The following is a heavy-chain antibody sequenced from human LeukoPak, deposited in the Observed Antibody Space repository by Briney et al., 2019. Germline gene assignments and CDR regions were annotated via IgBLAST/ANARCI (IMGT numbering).Heavy chain of an antibody. Sequence: ASVKVSCKASGYTFTGYYMHWVRQTPGQGLEWMGWINPNSGGTNYAQKFQGRVTMTRDTSISTAYMELSRLRSDDTAVYYCARARMAWLDDAFEIWGQGTMVTVSS. J-gene: IGHJ3*02. CDR3: ARARMAWLDDAFEI. CDR2: INPNSGGT. CDR1: GYTFTGYY. D-gene: IGHD6-19*01. V-gene: IGHV1-2*02.